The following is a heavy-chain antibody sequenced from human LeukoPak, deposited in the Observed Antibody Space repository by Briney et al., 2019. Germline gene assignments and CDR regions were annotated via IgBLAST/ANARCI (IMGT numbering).Heavy chain of an antibody. CDR3: ARGRIAAGGFPDY. J-gene: IGHJ4*02. V-gene: IGHV4-59*01. Sequence: SETLSLTCTVSGGSISSYYWSWIRQPPGKGLEWIGYIYYSGSTNYNPSLKSRVTISVDTSKNQFSLKLSSVTAADTAVYYCARGRIAAGGFPDYWGQGTLVTVSS. D-gene: IGHD6-13*01. CDR2: IYYSGST. CDR1: GGSISSYY.